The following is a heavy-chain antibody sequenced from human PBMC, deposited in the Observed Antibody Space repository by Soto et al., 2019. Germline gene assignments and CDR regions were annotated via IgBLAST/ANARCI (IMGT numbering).Heavy chain of an antibody. CDR2: ISAYNGNT. V-gene: IGHV1-18*01. CDR1: GYTFTSYG. CDR3: ARDKFPVVAATGPSNWFDP. D-gene: IGHD2-15*01. J-gene: IGHJ5*02. Sequence: RASVKVSCKASGYTFTSYGISWVRQAPGQGLEWMGWISAYNGNTNYAQKLQGRVTMTTDTSTSTAYMELRSLRSDDTAVYYCARDKFPVVAATGPSNWFDPWGQGTLVTVSS.